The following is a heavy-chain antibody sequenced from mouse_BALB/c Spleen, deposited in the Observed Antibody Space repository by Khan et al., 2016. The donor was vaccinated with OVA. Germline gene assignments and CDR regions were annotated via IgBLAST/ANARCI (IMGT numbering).Heavy chain of an antibody. V-gene: IGHV5-15*02. Sequence: EVELVESGGGLVQPGGSRKLSCEASGFTFSDYGMAWVRQAPGKGPEWVAFISDLAYTISYAETVTGRFTISRENAKNTLYLEMSSLRSEDTAIYYCARGGGTAPFAYWGLGTLVTVSA. CDR1: GFTFSDYG. J-gene: IGHJ3*01. CDR2: ISDLAYTI. D-gene: IGHD1-2*01. CDR3: ARGGGTAPFAY.